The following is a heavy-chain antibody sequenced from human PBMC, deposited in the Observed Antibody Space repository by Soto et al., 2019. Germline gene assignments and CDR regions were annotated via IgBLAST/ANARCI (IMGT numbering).Heavy chain of an antibody. CDR2: INPDSGGT. CDR1: GYTFTAYY. J-gene: IGHJ4*02. CDR3: ARDRANDY. Sequence: ASVKVSCKTSGYTFTAYYVHWVRQVPGQGPEWMGWINPDSGGTNYAQKFQGSVTMTSDTSITTAYIELTRLQSDDTAVYYCARDRANDYWGQGTLVTVSS. V-gene: IGHV1-2*02.